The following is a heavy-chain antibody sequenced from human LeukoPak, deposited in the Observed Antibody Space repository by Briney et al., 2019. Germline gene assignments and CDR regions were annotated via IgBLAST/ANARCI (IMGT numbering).Heavy chain of an antibody. Sequence: PSETLSLTCTVSGASISSYYWSWIRQPPGKGLEWIGYIYYSGSTNYNPSLKSRVTISVDTSKNQFSLKLSSVTAADTAVYYCARGSQYSSSWYAKRYYYYYGMDVWGQGTTVTVSS. CDR3: ARGSQYSSSWYAKRYYYYYGMDV. J-gene: IGHJ6*02. V-gene: IGHV4-59*01. CDR2: IYYSGST. CDR1: GASISSYY. D-gene: IGHD6-13*01.